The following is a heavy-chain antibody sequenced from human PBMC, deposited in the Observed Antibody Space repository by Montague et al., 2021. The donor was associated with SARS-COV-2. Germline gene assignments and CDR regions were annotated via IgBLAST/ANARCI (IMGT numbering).Heavy chain of an antibody. D-gene: IGHD3-10*01. V-gene: IGHV4-59*12. J-gene: IGHJ4*02. Sequence: SETLSLTCTVSGGSISSYYWSWIRQPPGKGLEWVGEIHHSGALNYNPSLKSRVTISVDTSKNHFSLNLNSVTAADTALYFCARRIRISVFRGVPLTTHSLESWGQGIMVTVSS. CDR1: GGSISSYY. CDR2: IHHSGAL. CDR3: ARRIRISVFRGVPLTTHSLES.